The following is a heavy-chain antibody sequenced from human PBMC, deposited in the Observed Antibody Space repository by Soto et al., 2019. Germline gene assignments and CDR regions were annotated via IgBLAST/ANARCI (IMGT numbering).Heavy chain of an antibody. CDR1: GYTFTSYG. D-gene: IGHD4-17*01. V-gene: IGHV1-18*01. Sequence: QVQLVQSGAEVKKPGASVKVSFKASGYTFTSYGISWVRQAPGHGLGWMGGISAYNGNTNYAQKLQGRDTMTTDTYTSTAYMELRSLRSDDPAVYYCARDSAAGTGTVTTSYWGQGTLVTVSS. CDR3: ARDSAAGTGTVTTSY. J-gene: IGHJ4*02. CDR2: ISAYNGNT.